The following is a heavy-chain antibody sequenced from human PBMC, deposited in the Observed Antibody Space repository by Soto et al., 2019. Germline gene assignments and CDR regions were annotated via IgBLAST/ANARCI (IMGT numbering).Heavy chain of an antibody. D-gene: IGHD3-10*01. CDR1: GFTFNNYA. CDR3: AKVRRVSGSITPRVDF. V-gene: IGHV3-23*01. Sequence: EVQLLESGGGLVQPGGSLRLSCGASGFTFNNYAMTWVRQAPGKGLEWVSAISGGGETTSYADSVKGRFTASRDGSKNKLYLQMRSLRAEATALYYCAKVRRVSGSITPRVDFWGQGTLVTVSS. CDR2: ISGGGETT. J-gene: IGHJ4*02.